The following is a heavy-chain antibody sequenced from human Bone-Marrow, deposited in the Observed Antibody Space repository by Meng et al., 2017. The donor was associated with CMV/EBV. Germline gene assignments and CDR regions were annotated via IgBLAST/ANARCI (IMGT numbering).Heavy chain of an antibody. CDR2: VSSSGSII. CDR3: ARGQGNCGGDCYSVNY. CDR1: GFTFSDYY. J-gene: IGHJ4*01. Sequence: GFTFSDYYMSWIRQAPGKGLEWVSYVSSSGSIINYGDSVKGRFTISRDNAKNSLYLQMNSLRAEDTAVYYCARGQGNCGGDCYSVNYWGHGTLVTVSS. D-gene: IGHD2-21*02. V-gene: IGHV3-11*01.